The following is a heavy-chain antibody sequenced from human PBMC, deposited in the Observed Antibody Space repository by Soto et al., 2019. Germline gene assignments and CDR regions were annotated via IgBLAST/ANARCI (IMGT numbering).Heavy chain of an antibody. V-gene: IGHV3-33*01. CDR2: IWYDGSNK. CDR1: GFTFSSYG. CDR3: ARTYSYGYYFDY. D-gene: IGHD5-18*01. J-gene: IGHJ4*02. Sequence: GGSLRLSCAASGFTFSSYGMHWVRQAPGKGLEWVAVIWYDGSNKYYADSVKGRFTISRDNSKNTLYLQMNSLRAEDTAVYYCARTYSYGYYFDYWGQGTLVTVS.